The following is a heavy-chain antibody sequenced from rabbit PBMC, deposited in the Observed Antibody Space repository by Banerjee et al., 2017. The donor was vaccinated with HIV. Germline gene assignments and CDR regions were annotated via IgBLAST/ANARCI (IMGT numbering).Heavy chain of an antibody. V-gene: IGHV1S45*01. D-gene: IGHD4-1*01. J-gene: IGHJ4*01. CDR3: ARDLAGVIGWNFGW. CDR2: INAVTGKA. CDR1: GFPYSHQAV. Sequence: QVHLAESGGRLVNPEGTETLTCKAAGFPYSHQAVMRWVRQAPGKGLEWIACINAVTGKAVYASWAKGRFTFSKTSSTTVTLQMTSLTAADTATYFCARDLAGVIGWNFGWWGPGSLVTVS.